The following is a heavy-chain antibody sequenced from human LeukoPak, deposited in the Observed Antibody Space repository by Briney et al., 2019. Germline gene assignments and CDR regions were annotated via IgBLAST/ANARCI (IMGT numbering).Heavy chain of an antibody. Sequence: PGGSLRLSCAASGFTFSSYAMHWVRQAPGKGLEWVAIILHDGSKKYYADSINGRFMISRDNSNNTLFLQMNSLRAEDMAVYYCAKDRYGSGNNWLDPWGQGTLVTVSS. CDR1: GFTFSSYA. CDR2: ILHDGSKK. J-gene: IGHJ5*02. CDR3: AKDRYGSGNNWLDP. V-gene: IGHV3-30*18. D-gene: IGHD3-10*01.